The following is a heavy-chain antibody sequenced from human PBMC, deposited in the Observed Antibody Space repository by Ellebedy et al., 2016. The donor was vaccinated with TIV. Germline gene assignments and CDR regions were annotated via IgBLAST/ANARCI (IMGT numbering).Heavy chain of an antibody. Sequence: AASVTVSCKASGYTFTSYGISWVRQAPGQGLEWMGWISAYNGNTNYAQKLQGRVTMTTDTSTSTAYMELRSLRSDDTAVYYCARRAHSSSWSGGFDYWGQGTLVTVSS. CDR3: ARRAHSSSWSGGFDY. CDR2: ISAYNGNT. V-gene: IGHV1-18*01. J-gene: IGHJ4*02. CDR1: GYTFTSYG. D-gene: IGHD6-13*01.